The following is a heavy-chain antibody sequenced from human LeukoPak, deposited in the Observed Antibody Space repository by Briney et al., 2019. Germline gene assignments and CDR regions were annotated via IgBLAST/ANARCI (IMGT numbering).Heavy chain of an antibody. V-gene: IGHV4-61*01. CDR2: ISYSGST. J-gene: IGHJ4*02. D-gene: IGHD5-24*01. Sequence: SETLSLTCTVSGGSVTSGNYHWTWIRQPPGTGLGWIGYISYSGSTDYNPSLRGRVTMSLDRPRNQFSLKLYSVSAADTAVYYCAAWQTIIFDYWGQGSLVTVSS. CDR3: AAWQTIIFDY. CDR1: GGSVTSGNYH.